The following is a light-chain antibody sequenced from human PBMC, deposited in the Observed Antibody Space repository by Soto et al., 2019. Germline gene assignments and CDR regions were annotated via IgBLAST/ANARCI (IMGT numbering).Light chain of an antibody. Sequence: QSALTQPASVSGSPGQSITISCTGTSSDVGGYNYVSWYQQHPGKAPKLMIYDVSNRPSGVSNRFSGSKSGNTASLTISGLQAEDEADYYCSSYKSSITYVFGTGTKLTVL. J-gene: IGLJ1*01. CDR3: SSYKSSITYV. V-gene: IGLV2-14*01. CDR2: DVS. CDR1: SSDVGGYNY.